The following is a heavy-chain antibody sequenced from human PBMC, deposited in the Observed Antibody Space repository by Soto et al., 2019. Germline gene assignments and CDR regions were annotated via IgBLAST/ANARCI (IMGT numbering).Heavy chain of an antibody. D-gene: IGHD3-16*01. Sequence: TSETLSLTCAVYGGSISSYYRSWIRQPPGKGLEWIGYIYYSGSTNYNPSLKSRVTISVDTSKNQFSLKLSSVTAADTAVYYCERDLPGGDDFDIWGQGTMVTVSS. CDR1: GGSISSYY. CDR2: IYYSGST. J-gene: IGHJ3*02. CDR3: ERDLPGGDDFDI. V-gene: IGHV4-59*01.